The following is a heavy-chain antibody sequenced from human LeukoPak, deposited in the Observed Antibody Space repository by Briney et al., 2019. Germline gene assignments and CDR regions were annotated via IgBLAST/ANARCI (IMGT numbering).Heavy chain of an antibody. D-gene: IGHD1-26*01. Sequence: ETLSLTCTVSGGSISSYYWSWIRQPPGKRLEWIGYIYYSGSTNYNPSLKSRVTISVDTSKNQFSLKLSSVTAADTAVFYCARAGRSGSSYLGYAFDIWGQGTMVTVSS. V-gene: IGHV4-59*01. CDR1: GGSISSYY. CDR2: IYYSGST. CDR3: ARAGRSGSSYLGYAFDI. J-gene: IGHJ3*02.